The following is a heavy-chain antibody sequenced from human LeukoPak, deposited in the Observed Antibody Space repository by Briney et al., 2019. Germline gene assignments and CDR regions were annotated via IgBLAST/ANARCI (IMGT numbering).Heavy chain of an antibody. V-gene: IGHV1-69*06. CDR2: IIPIFGTA. D-gene: IGHD3-10*01. CDR3: ARSAEKVTMVRGVTFDY. CDR1: GYSFTNYA. Sequence: SVKVSCKASGYSFTNYAMNWVRQAPGQGLEWMGGIIPIFGTANYAQKFQGRVTITADKSTSTAYMELSSLRSEDTAVYYCARSAEKVTMVRGVTFDYWGQGTLVTVSS. J-gene: IGHJ4*02.